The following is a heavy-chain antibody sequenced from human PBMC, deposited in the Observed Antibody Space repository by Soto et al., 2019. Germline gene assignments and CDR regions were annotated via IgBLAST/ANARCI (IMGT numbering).Heavy chain of an antibody. V-gene: IGHV3-30-3*01. CDR3: ARDLGPPGGYYYFDY. Sequence: GGSLRLSCAASGFTFSSYAMHWVRQAPGKGLEWVAVISYDGSNKYYADSVKGRFTISRDNSKNTLYLQMNSLRAEDTAVYYCARDLGPPGGYYYFDYWGQGTLVTVSS. CDR2: ISYDGSNK. D-gene: IGHD3-22*01. J-gene: IGHJ4*02. CDR1: GFTFSSYA.